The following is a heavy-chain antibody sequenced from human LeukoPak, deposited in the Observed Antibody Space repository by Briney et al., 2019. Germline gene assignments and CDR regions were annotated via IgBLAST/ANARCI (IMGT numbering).Heavy chain of an antibody. CDR3: AKDYCSGTSCFHWYY. J-gene: IGHJ4*02. V-gene: IGHV3-23*01. CDR1: GFTFSSYA. D-gene: IGHD2-2*01. CDR2: ICCSGSNK. Sequence: GGSLRLSCAASGFTFSSYAMRWVRQAPGKGLEWVSVICCSGSNKFYADSVKGRFTISRDNSKNTLYLQMNSLRAEDTAVYYCAKDYCSGTSCFHWYYWRQGTLVTVSS.